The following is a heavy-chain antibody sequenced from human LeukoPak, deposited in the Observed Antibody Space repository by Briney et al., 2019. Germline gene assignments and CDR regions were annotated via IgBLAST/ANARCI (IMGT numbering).Heavy chain of an antibody. V-gene: IGHV1-2*02. CDR2: INPNSGGT. J-gene: IGHJ3*02. Sequence: ASVKVSCKASGYTFTDYYMHWLRQAPGQGLEWMGWINPNSGGTNYAQKFQGRVTMTRDTSISTAYMELSRLLSDDTAVYYCARDASSTSCCDGFDIWGQGTMVTVSS. CDR3: ARDASSTSCCDGFDI. D-gene: IGHD2-2*01. CDR1: GYTFTDYY.